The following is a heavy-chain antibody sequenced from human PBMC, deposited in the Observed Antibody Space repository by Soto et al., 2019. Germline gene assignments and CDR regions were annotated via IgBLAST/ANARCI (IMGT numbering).Heavy chain of an antibody. CDR1: GFTFTNYA. CDR2: ISGSGGST. CDR3: AKLDIVVVPAAIPDY. Sequence: LRLSCAASGFTFTNYAMSWVRQAPGKGLEWVSAISGSGGSTYYADSVKGRFTISSDNSKNTLYLQMNSLRAEDTAVYYCAKLDIVVVPAAIPDYWGQGTLVTVSS. J-gene: IGHJ4*02. V-gene: IGHV3-23*01. D-gene: IGHD2-2*02.